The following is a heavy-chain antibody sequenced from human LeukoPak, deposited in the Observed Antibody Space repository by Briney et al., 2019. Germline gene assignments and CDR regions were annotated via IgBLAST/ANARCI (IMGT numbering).Heavy chain of an antibody. CDR1: GFTFSDYY. D-gene: IGHD6-6*01. Sequence: GGSLRLSCAASGFTFSDYYMSWIRQAPGKGLEWVSYISSSGSTIYYADSVKGRFTISRDNAKNSLYLQMNSLRAEDTAVYYCARLRSSSFYYYYMDVWGQGTSVTVSS. CDR3: ARLRSSSFYYYYMDV. V-gene: IGHV3-11*01. CDR2: ISSSGSTI. J-gene: IGHJ6*03.